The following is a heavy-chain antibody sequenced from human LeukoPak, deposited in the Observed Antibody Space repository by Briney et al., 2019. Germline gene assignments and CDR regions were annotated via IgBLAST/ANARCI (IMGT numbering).Heavy chain of an antibody. CDR2: INPSGGST. D-gene: IGHD3-3*01. CDR3: ARDEGGDFWSGYYGD. J-gene: IGHJ4*02. CDR1: GYTFTSYY. V-gene: IGHV1-46*01. Sequence: ASVKVSCKASGYTFTSYYMHWVRQAPGQGLEWMGIINPSGGSTSYAQKFQGRVTMTRDTSTSTVYMELSSLRSEDTAVYYCARDEGGDFWSGYYGDWGQGTLVTVSS.